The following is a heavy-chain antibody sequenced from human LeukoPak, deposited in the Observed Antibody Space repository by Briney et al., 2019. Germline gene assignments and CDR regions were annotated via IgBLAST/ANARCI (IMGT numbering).Heavy chain of an antibody. CDR3: ARTIDDFWSGYYPLD. J-gene: IGHJ4*02. Sequence: GGSLRLSCAASGFTVSSNYMSWVRQAPWKGLVWVSVIYSGGSTYYADSVKGRFTISRDNSKNTLYLQMNSLRAEDTAVYYCARTIDDFWSGYYPLDWGQGTLVTVSS. CDR2: IYSGGST. CDR1: GFTVSSNY. D-gene: IGHD3-3*01. V-gene: IGHV3-53*01.